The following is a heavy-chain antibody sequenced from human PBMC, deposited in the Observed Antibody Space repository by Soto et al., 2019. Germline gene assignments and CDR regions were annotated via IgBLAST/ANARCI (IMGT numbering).Heavy chain of an antibody. CDR3: ARDRVVRGYGLNYFDF. CDR1: GFTFGDSG. J-gene: IGHJ4*01. V-gene: IGHV3-33*01. CDR2: IWFDGSLQ. Sequence: PGGSLILSCAAPGFTFGDSGIHWVRQAPGKGLEWGAGIWFDGSLQYYADSVKGRLTVSRDNSQNTLYLQMHRLRVEDTAVYFCARDRVVRGYGLNYFDFWGQGTLVTVSS. D-gene: IGHD3-10*01.